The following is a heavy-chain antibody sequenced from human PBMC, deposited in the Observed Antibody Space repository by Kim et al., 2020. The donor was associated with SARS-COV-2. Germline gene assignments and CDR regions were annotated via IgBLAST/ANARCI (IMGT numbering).Heavy chain of an antibody. CDR2: ISGSGGST. CDR1: GFTFSSYA. V-gene: IGHV3-23*01. D-gene: IGHD3-3*01. Sequence: GGSLRLSCAASGFTFSSYAMSWVRQAPGKGLEWVSAISGSGGSTYYADSVKGRFTISRDNSKNTLYLQMNSLRAEDTAVYYCAKEYLGYYDFWSGYYPLNHWGQGTLVTVSS. J-gene: IGHJ5*02. CDR3: AKEYLGYYDFWSGYYPLNH.